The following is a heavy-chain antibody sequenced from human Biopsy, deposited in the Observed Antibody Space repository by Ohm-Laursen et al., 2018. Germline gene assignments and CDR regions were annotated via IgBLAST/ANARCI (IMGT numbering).Heavy chain of an antibody. D-gene: IGHD3-10*01. Sequence: SETLSLTCAVYGGCFWGLYWRWIRQTPGKGRGGIGENNHRGSTHHKPALHNRVAISADTSKDQFSLNLYSVTAADTAVYFCARGLPRIAPMVRGRRTWFDPWGQGTLVTVSS. CDR3: ARGLPRIAPMVRGRRTWFDP. CDR2: NNHRGST. J-gene: IGHJ5*01. CDR1: GGCFWGLY. V-gene: IGHV4-34*01.